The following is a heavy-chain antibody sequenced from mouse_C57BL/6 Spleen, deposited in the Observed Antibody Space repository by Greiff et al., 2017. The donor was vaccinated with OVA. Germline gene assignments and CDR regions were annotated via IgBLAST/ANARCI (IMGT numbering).Heavy chain of an antibody. CDR3: ARYSNYYAMDD. CDR1: GYTFTRYA. V-gene: IGHV1-85*01. CDR2: ICPRDGRP. D-gene: IGHD2-5*01. J-gene: IGHJ4*01. Sequence: VQLQQPGPELVKPGASVKLSCQASGYTFTRYAINWVKQRPGQGLEWIGWICPRDGRPKSNEKFKGKAKWTGDTSSSTAYMDLHSLTSEYSAVYFWARYSNYYAMDDWGQGASVTFSS.